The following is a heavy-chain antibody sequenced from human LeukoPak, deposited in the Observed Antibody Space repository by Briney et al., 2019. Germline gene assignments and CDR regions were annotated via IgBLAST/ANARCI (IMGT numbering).Heavy chain of an antibody. CDR1: V. J-gene: IGHJ4*02. V-gene: IGHV1-18*01. CDR3: ARVLPPTYIEIVQTAPYYFDF. Sequence: GASVKVSCKASVTWLRQAPGQGLEWMGRISGYNGNTKYAQKFQGRITMTTDTSTSTAYMDLRGLRSDDTAVYYCARVLPPTYIEIVQTAPYYFDFWGQGTLVTVSS. D-gene: IGHD2/OR15-2a*01. CDR2: ISGYNGNT.